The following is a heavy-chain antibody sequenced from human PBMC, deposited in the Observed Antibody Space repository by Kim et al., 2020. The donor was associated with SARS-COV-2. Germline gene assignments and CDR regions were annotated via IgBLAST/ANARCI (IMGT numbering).Heavy chain of an antibody. CDR2: IYYSGST. J-gene: IGHJ6*02. D-gene: IGHD3-9*01. Sequence: SETLSLTCTVSGGSISSYYWSWIRQPPGKGLEWIGYIYYSGSTNYNPSLKSRVTISVDTSKNQFSLKLSSVTAADTAVYYCARDGRYFDWLLDVWGQGTTVTVSS. V-gene: IGHV4-59*01. CDR3: ARDGRYFDWLLDV. CDR1: GGSISSYY.